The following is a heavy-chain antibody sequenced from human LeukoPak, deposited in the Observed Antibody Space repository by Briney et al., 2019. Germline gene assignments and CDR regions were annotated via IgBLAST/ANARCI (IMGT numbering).Heavy chain of an antibody. V-gene: IGHV3-23*01. CDR2: ISGSGGST. CDR1: GFTFSSYA. D-gene: IGHD3-10*01. J-gene: IGHJ5*02. Sequence: GGSLRLSCAASGFTFSSYAMSWVRQAPGKGLEWVSAISGSGGSTYYADSVKGRFTISRDNSKNTLYLQMNSLRAEDTAVYYLSKDPLWFGESPNWFDPWGQGTLVTVSS. CDR3: SKDPLWFGESPNWFDP.